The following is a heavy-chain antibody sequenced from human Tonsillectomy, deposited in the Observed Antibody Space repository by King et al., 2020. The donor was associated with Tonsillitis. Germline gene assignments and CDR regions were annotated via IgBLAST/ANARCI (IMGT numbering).Heavy chain of an antibody. V-gene: IGHV1-8*01. CDR3: ARGEYYYASASPFDP. D-gene: IGHD3-10*01. J-gene: IGHJ5*02. Sequence: QLVQSGAEVKKPGASVKVSCKASGYTFTSYDINWVRQATGQGLEWMGWMNPNSGNTGYAQRFQGRVTMTRDTSISTAYMELSSLRSEDTAVYYCARGEYYYASASPFDPWGQGTLVTVSS. CDR2: MNPNSGNT. CDR1: GYTFTSYD.